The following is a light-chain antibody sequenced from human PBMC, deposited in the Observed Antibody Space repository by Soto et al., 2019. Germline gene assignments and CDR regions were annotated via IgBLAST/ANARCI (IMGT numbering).Light chain of an antibody. CDR2: RNN. J-gene: IGLJ7*01. V-gene: IGLV1-47*01. Sequence: QSVLTQPPSASGTPGQTVTISCSGSSSNIGSNYGYWYQQFPGTAPKLLIYRNNQRPSGVPDRFSGSKSGTSASLAISGIRSEDDADYYCAAWDDSLSGAVFGGGTQLTVL. CDR3: AAWDDSLSGAV. CDR1: SSNIGSNY.